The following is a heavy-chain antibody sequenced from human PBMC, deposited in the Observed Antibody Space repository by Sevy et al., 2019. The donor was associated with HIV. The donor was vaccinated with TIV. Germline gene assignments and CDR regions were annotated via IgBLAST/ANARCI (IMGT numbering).Heavy chain of an antibody. J-gene: IGHJ4*02. CDR3: ARGIFGSGSRLGLRY. CDR1: GFTFSNNW. D-gene: IGHD3-10*01. CDR2: IKQDGSEK. Sequence: GSLRLSCVASGFTFSNNWMTWVRQAPGKGLQWVANIKQDGSEKYFVDSVKGRFTISRDNAKNSLYLQRSSLRVEDTAVYYCARGIFGSGSRLGLRYWGQGTLVTVSS. V-gene: IGHV3-7*01.